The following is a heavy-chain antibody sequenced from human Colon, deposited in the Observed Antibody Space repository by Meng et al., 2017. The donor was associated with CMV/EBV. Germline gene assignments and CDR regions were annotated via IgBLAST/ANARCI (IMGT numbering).Heavy chain of an antibody. CDR3: ERGGSVPF. D-gene: IGHD4-17*01. Sequence: LRLSCIVTGFTFETYTMHWVRLAPGKRLQWVSSVNSDSSHTYYAGSVKGRFSISSDNAKNSLFLEMNSLRAEDTAIYYCERGGSVPFWGQGTLVTVSS. CDR1: GFTFETYT. CDR2: VNSDSSHT. V-gene: IGHV3-21*06. J-gene: IGHJ4*02.